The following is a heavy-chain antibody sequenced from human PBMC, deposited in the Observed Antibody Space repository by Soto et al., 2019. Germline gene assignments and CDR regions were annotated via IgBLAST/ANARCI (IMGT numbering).Heavy chain of an antibody. CDR1: GGSLSSSCYY. J-gene: IGHJ4*02. CDR2: IYYRGST. D-gene: IGHD3-22*01. CDR3: ARATGYYNESSSYFDY. Sequence: SETMSLTCPVYGGSLSSSCYYWGWIRHPPGKGLEWIARIYYRGSTYYNPSLKSRVPISLDTSKNQFSLKLRYLTAADTAGYYCARATGYYNESSSYFDYWGQGSLVTVSS. V-gene: IGHV4-39*01.